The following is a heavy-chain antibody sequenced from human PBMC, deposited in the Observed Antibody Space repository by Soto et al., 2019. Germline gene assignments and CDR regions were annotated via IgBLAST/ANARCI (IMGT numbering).Heavy chain of an antibody. Sequence: ASVKVSCKVSGYTLTELSMHWVRQAPGKGLEWMGGFDPEDGETIYAQKFQGRVTMTEDTSTDTAYMELSSLRSEDTAVYYCATGWRSPLYFDYWGQGTLVTVSS. V-gene: IGHV1-24*01. CDR2: FDPEDGET. CDR1: GYTLTELS. D-gene: IGHD6-13*01. J-gene: IGHJ4*02. CDR3: ATGWRSPLYFDY.